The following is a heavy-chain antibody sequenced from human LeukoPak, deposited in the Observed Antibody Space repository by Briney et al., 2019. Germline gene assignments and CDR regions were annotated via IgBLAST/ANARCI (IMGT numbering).Heavy chain of an antibody. J-gene: IGHJ4*02. Sequence: SETLSLTCSVSGGSISSSTYFWGWIRQPPGKGLEWIGTIYHTGTTYYNPSLQSRVTISVDTSKNQFSLNLSSVTAADTAVYYCARGLSSSGWYTSVYWGQGTLVTVSS. CDR3: ARGLSSSGWYTSVY. V-gene: IGHV4-39*01. D-gene: IGHD6-19*01. CDR2: IYHTGTT. CDR1: GGSISSSTYF.